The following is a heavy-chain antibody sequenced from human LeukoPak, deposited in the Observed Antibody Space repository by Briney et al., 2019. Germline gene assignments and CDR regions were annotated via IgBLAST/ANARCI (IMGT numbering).Heavy chain of an antibody. J-gene: IGHJ6*02. V-gene: IGHV1-69*01. CDR3: TIFGVVEQTAYYYHYGMDV. CDR2: IIPIFDTA. CDR1: GGTFSSYA. Sequence: ASVKVSCKASGGTFSSYAISWVRQAPGQGLEWMGGIIPIFDTANYAQKFQGRVTITADESTSTAYMELSSLRSEDTAVYYCTIFGVVEQTAYYYHYGMDVWGQGTTVTVSS. D-gene: IGHD3-3*01.